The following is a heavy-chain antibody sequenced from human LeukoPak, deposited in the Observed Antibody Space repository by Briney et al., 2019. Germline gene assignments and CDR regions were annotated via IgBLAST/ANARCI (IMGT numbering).Heavy chain of an antibody. CDR2: IKRRTDGGTS. D-gene: IGHD2-15*01. Sequence: PGGSLRLSCAASGFTFSDAWMHWVRQAPWKGLEWVGLIKRRTDGGTSNYAAPVKGRFAISRDDSEDTLFLQMDSLKSEDTGVYYCTTGYTSASHDGYWGQGTLVTVSS. V-gene: IGHV3-15*07. CDR3: TTGYTSASHDGY. J-gene: IGHJ4*02. CDR1: GFTFSDAW.